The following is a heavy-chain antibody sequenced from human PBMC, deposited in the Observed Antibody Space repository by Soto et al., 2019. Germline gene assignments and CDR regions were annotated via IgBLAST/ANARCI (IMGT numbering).Heavy chain of an antibody. D-gene: IGHD5-12*01. CDR1: GFTFSSSS. V-gene: IGHV3-48*01. Sequence: AGGSLRLSCSGSGFTFSSSSMNWVRQAPGKGLEWISYISTSSNTKYYADSVKGRFTISRDNAKNSLHLQMNSLVVDDTAVYYCAREPPAEAFPDSPLALPAYYYYYGMDVWGQGTTVTVSS. CDR3: AREPPAEAFPDSPLALPAYYYYYGMDV. J-gene: IGHJ6*02. CDR2: ISTSSNTK.